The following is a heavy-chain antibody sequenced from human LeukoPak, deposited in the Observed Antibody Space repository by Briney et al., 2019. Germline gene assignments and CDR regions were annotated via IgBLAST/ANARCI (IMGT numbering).Heavy chain of an antibody. CDR3: ARGSGAVSPNWFDP. V-gene: IGHV3-48*01. J-gene: IGHJ5*02. CDR2: ISSSSSTI. CDR1: GFTFSSYS. Sequence: GGSLRLSCAASGFTFSSYSMNWVRQAPGKGLEWVSYISSSSSTIYYADSVKGRFTISRDNAKNSLYLQMNSLRVEDTAVYYCARGSGAVSPNWFDPWGQGTLVTVSS. D-gene: IGHD3-16*01.